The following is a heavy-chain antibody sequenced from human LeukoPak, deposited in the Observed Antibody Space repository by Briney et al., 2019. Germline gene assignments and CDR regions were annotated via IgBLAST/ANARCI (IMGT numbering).Heavy chain of an antibody. J-gene: IGHJ3*02. Sequence: GGSLRLSCAASGFTFSTYAMSWVRQAPGKGLEWVSAISGNGDSTYYVDSVKGRFTISRDNSKNTLYLQMNSLRAEDTAVYYCALYCSGGDCCSMGGAFDIWGQGTMVTVSS. CDR2: ISGNGDST. CDR3: ALYCSGGDCCSMGGAFDI. D-gene: IGHD2-21*01. V-gene: IGHV3-23*01. CDR1: GFTFSTYA.